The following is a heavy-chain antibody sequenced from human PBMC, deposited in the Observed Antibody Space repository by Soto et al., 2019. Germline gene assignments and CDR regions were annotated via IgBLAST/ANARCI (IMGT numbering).Heavy chain of an antibody. D-gene: IGHD3-3*01. CDR3: ARGSTRFLEWLLYYYFDY. CDR1: GSTFTGYY. Sequence: ASVKVSCKASGSTFTGYYMHWVRQAPGQGLEWMGWINPNSGGTNYAQKFQGRVTMTRDTSISTAYMELSRLRSDDTAVYYCARGSTRFLEWLLYYYFDYWGQGTLVTVSA. J-gene: IGHJ4*02. CDR2: INPNSGGT. V-gene: IGHV1-2*02.